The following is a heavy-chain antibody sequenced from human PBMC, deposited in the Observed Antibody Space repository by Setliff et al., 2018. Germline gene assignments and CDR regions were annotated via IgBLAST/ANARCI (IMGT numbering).Heavy chain of an antibody. CDR1: GFTFSSYA. Sequence: GGSLRLSCAASGFTFSSYAMHWVRQAPGKGLEWVANIKQDGSDKYYVDSVKGRFTISRDNAKNSLYLQMNSLRAEDTAVYYCARDQSFLGSTQYNWFDPWGQGTLVTVSS. D-gene: IGHD3-10*01. CDR2: IKQDGSDK. V-gene: IGHV3-7*01. CDR3: ARDQSFLGSTQYNWFDP. J-gene: IGHJ5*02.